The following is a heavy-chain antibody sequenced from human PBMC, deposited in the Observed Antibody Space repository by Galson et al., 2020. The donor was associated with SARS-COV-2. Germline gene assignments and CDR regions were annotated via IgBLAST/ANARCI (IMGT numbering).Heavy chain of an antibody. V-gene: IGHV4-31*03. J-gene: IGHJ5*01. CDR1: GGSISSGGFY. D-gene: IGHD2-2*01. Sequence: SETLSLTCTVSGGSISSGGFYYTWIRQHPGKGLEWIGDIYYTGDSYYNPSLKSRLIISVDTSKNQFSLKLTSVTAADTAVYYCARARSRAGYCSSTSCYGGFDFWGQGTLVTVS. CDR2: IYYTGDS. CDR3: ARARSRAGYCSSTSCYGGFDF.